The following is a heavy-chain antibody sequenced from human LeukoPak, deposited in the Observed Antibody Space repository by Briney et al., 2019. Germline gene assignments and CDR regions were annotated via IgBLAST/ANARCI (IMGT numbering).Heavy chain of an antibody. CDR2: ISGSGGST. V-gene: IGHV3-23*01. CDR1: GFTFSSYA. Sequence: GGSLRLSCAASGFTFSSYAMSWVRQAPGKGLEWVSAISGSGGSTYYADSVKGRFTISRDNSKNTLYLQMNSLRAEDTAVYYCAKVTSPGIAVAGPFDYWGQGTLVTVSS. D-gene: IGHD6-19*01. J-gene: IGHJ4*02. CDR3: AKVTSPGIAVAGPFDY.